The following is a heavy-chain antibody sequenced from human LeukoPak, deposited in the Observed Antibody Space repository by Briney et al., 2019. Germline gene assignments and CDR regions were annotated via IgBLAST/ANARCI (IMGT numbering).Heavy chain of an antibody. D-gene: IGHD3-10*01. J-gene: IGHJ4*02. Sequence: GGSLRLSCAASGFTFDDYAMHWVRQAPGKGLEWVSLISWDGGSTYYADSVKGRFIISRDNSKNSLYLQMNSLRAEDTALYYCAKATGFGELLPYYFDYWGQGTLVTVSS. CDR1: GFTFDDYA. V-gene: IGHV3-43D*03. CDR2: ISWDGGST. CDR3: AKATGFGELLPYYFDY.